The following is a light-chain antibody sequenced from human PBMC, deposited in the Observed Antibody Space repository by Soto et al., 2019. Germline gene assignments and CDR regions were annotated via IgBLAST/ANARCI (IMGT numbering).Light chain of an antibody. CDR2: DAS. CDR3: QQYDNPLFT. V-gene: IGKV1-33*01. J-gene: IGKJ3*01. CDR1: QDISNY. Sequence: DIQMTQSPSSLSASVGDRVTITCQASQDISNYLNWYQQKPGKAPKLLIYDASKLETGVPSRFSGSGSGTDFTFTISSLQPEDFATYYCQQYDNPLFTFGPGTKVDIK.